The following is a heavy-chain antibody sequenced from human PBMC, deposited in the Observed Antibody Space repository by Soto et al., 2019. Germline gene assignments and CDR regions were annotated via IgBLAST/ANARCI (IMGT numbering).Heavy chain of an antibody. V-gene: IGHV1-18*04. Sequence: GSGKGSFYRFATFGFRWVRQAPVQGLKCVGWISAHNGDTHYSQKFQGRITLTTDTSTNTGYMELRSLTYDDTAVYFSATEHIYYNYGSGYFPPGPGGQGILVTVSS. CDR1: FYRFATFG. CDR3: ATEHIYYNYGSGYFPPGP. D-gene: IGHD3-22*01. CDR2: ISAHNGDT. J-gene: IGHJ5*02.